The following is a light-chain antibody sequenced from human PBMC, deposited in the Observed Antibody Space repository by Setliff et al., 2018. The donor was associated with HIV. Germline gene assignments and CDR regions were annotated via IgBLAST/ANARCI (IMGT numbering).Light chain of an antibody. Sequence: QSVLTQPASVSGSPGQSITISCTGTSSDVGGYNHVSWYQQHPGKAPKLMIYEVSNRPSGVSNRFSGSKSGNTASLTISGLQAVDEADYYCSSYTSSSTLFGTGTKVTVL. CDR1: SSDVGGYNH. J-gene: IGLJ1*01. V-gene: IGLV2-14*01. CDR2: EVS. CDR3: SSYTSSSTL.